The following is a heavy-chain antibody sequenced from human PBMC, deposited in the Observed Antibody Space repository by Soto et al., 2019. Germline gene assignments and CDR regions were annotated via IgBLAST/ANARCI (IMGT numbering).Heavy chain of an antibody. D-gene: IGHD6-13*01. CDR1: GEGCNGYY. V-gene: IGHV4-34*01. CDR3: ARGKRGSSWYRGEEKYYYYGMDV. J-gene: IGHJ6*02. CDR2: IHHSGSP. Sequence: PSETLSLTCTAYGEGCNGYYWSWIRPPPGKGLEWIGEIHHSGSPNYNPSLKGRVTFSIDTSKRQFSLKVRSVTAADTAVYYCARGKRGSSWYRGEEKYYYYGMDVWGQGTPVTVSS.